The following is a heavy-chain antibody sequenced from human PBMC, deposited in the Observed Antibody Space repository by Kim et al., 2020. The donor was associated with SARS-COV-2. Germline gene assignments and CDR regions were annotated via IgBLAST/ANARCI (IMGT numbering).Heavy chain of an antibody. CDR1: GGSISSGSYY. J-gene: IGHJ4*02. V-gene: IGHV4-39*01. D-gene: IGHD3-10*01. CDR3: ARLRPLLLWFGESQHHYFDY. CDR2: ISYSGTT. Sequence: SETLSLTCTVSGGSISSGSYYWGWIRQPPGKGLEWIGTISYSGTTYYSPSLKSRVTISIDTSKNQFSLKLSSVTAADTAVYYCARLRPLLLWFGESQHHYFDYWGQGTLVTVSS.